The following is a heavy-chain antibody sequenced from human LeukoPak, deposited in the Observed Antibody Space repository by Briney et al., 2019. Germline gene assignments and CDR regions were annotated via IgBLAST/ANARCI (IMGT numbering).Heavy chain of an antibody. CDR2: INPNSGGT. CDR1: GYTSTGYY. V-gene: IGHV1-2*02. Sequence: GASVKVSCKASGYTSTGYYMHWVRQAPGQGLEWMGWINPNSGGTNYAQKVQGRVTMTRDTSISTAYMELSRLRSDDTDVDDCATPYQLLPWYFDSWGPGTPVTLSS. CDR3: ATPYQLLPWYFDS. D-gene: IGHD2-2*01. J-gene: IGHJ4*01.